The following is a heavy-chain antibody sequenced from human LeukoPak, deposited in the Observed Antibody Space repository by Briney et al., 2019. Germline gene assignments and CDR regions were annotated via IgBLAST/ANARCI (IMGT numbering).Heavy chain of an antibody. D-gene: IGHD3-10*01. J-gene: IGHJ6*03. V-gene: IGHV4-34*01. CDR3: ARGSRITMVRGVIIRATTHYYYMDV. CDR2: INHSGRT. CDR1: GGSFSGYY. Sequence: SETPSLTCAVYGGSFSGYYWSWIRQPPGKGLEWMGEINHSGRTNYNPSLKSRVTISVDTSKNQFSLKLSSVTAADTAVYYCARGSRITMVRGVIIRATTHYYYMDVWGKGTTVTVSS.